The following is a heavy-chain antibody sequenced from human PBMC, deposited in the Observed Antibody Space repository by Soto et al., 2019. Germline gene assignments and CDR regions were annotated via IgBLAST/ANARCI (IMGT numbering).Heavy chain of an antibody. CDR3: ARRPMWRQLVQDYGMDV. CDR1: GYPFTGYY. D-gene: IGHD6-13*01. J-gene: IGHJ6*02. Sequence: ASVKVSCKASGYPFTGYYVHWVRQAPGQGPEWMGWVSPKSGDTNYVQKFQGRVTMTTDTSTSTASMELTRLRSDDTAVYYCARRPMWRQLVQDYGMDVWGRGTTVTVS. CDR2: VSPKSGDT. V-gene: IGHV1-2*02.